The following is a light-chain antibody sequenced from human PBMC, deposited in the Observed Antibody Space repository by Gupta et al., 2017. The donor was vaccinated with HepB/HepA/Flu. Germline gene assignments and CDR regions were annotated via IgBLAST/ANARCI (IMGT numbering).Light chain of an antibody. CDR3: HQRVNCPGI. Sequence: PPTLSLSQASRATLSIRSTHNVSTYLAWYQQKPGRPPRLLIYDGSARGAETPSRFYGSGSGTDGTRTSSRLAPKDVVTYYCHQRVNCPGIFGQGTKLDI. CDR1: HNVSTY. V-gene: IGKV3-11*01. J-gene: IGKJ2*02. CDR2: DGS.